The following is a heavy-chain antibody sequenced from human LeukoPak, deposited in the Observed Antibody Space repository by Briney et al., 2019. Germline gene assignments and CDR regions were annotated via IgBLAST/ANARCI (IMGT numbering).Heavy chain of an antibody. V-gene: IGHV4-4*07. CDR1: GGSISSYY. CDR3: ARDSTYDILTGYYSNWFDP. Sequence: PSETLSLTCTVSGGSISSYYWSWIRQPAGKGLEWIGRIYTSGSTNYNPSLKSRVTMSVDTSKNQFSLKLSSVTAADTAVYYCARDSTYDILTGYYSNWFDPWGQGTLVTVSS. D-gene: IGHD3-9*01. J-gene: IGHJ5*02. CDR2: IYTSGST.